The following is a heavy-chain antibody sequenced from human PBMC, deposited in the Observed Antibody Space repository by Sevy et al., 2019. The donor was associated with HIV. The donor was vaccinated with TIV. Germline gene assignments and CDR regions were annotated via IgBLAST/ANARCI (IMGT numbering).Heavy chain of an antibody. J-gene: IGHJ4*02. Sequence: GGSLRLSCTTSGFTFDDYAMSWFRQAPGKGLEWVAFITRNSFEAYGGTTDYAAVVKGRFIISRDDYKSVALLQMNSLKTDETAADYCTGGLATADTPEYYFDYWGQGTLVTVSS. D-gene: IGHD5-12*01. CDR1: GFTFDDYA. CDR2: ITRNSFEAYGGTT. CDR3: TGGLATADTPEYYFDY. V-gene: IGHV3-49*03.